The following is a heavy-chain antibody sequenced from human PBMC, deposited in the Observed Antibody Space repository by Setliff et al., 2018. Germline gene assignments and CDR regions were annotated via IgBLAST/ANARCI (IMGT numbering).Heavy chain of an antibody. V-gene: IGHV4-59*08. CDR2: LYYTGSA. CDR1: GGSISGDY. J-gene: IGHJ5*02. Sequence: SETLSLTCTVSGGSISGDYWNWIRQSPGKGLEWIGNLYYTGSANFSPSLKSRVTMSVDTSKNQFSLKLSSVTAADTAVYYCARLVETSTWGNWFDPWGQGTLVTVSS. D-gene: IGHD2-15*01. CDR3: ARLVETSTWGNWFDP.